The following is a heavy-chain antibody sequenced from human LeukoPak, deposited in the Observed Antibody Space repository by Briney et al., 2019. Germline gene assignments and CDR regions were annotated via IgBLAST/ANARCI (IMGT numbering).Heavy chain of an antibody. J-gene: IGHJ6*03. CDR2: IIPIFGTA. CDR1: GGTFSSYA. CDR3: ARTYSSGWAAIYYYYYMDV. D-gene: IGHD6-19*01. V-gene: IGHV1-69*06. Sequence: SVKVSCKASGGTFSSYAISWVRQAPGQGLEWMGGIIPIFGTANYAQKFQGRVTITADKSTSTAYMELSSLRSEDTAVYYCARTYSSGWAAIYYYYYMDVWGKGTTVTVSS.